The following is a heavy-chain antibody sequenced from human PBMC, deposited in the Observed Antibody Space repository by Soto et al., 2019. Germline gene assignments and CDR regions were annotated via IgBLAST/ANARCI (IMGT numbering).Heavy chain of an antibody. CDR3: ARGGSGSYYYYYGMDV. D-gene: IGHD1-26*01. CDR1: GFTVSSNY. CDR2: IYSGGST. Sequence: GGSLRLSCAASGFTVSSNYMSWVRQAPGKGLEWVSVIYSGGSTYYSDSVKCRFTISRDNSKNTLYLQMNSLRAEDTAVYYCARGGSGSYYYYYGMDVWGQGTTVTVSS. V-gene: IGHV3-66*01. J-gene: IGHJ6*02.